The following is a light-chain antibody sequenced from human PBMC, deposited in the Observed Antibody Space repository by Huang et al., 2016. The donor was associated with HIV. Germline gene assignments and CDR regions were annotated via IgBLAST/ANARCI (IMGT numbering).Light chain of an antibody. V-gene: IGKV3-15*01. J-gene: IGKJ4*01. CDR2: GAS. CDR3: QQYSMWPLT. CDR1: QNVNNN. Sequence: EIVMTQSPATLSVSPGERATLSCRASQNVNNNVAWYQQKPGQIPRLLIYGASIRATGIPGRFSGSGSGTESTLTISSLQSEDLAVYYCQQYSMWPLTFGGGTKVEIK.